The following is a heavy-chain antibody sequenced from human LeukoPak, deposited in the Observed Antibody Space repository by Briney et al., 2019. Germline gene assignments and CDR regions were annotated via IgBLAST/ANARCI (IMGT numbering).Heavy chain of an antibody. Sequence: GGSLRLSCVASGFMFSNYGMHWVRQAPGKGLEWVTVVWATGTKKDYADSVKGRFTISRDNTKNTLYLQMNSLRAEDTAVYYCARKRDGSGTYFNNYFYYYHMDVWGKGTTVTVTS. J-gene: IGHJ6*03. CDR1: GFMFSNYG. CDR3: ARKRDGSGTYFNNYFYYYHMDV. V-gene: IGHV3-33*01. D-gene: IGHD3-10*01. CDR2: VWATGTKK.